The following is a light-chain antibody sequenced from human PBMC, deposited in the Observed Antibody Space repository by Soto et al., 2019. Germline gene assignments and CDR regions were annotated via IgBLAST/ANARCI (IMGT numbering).Light chain of an antibody. Sequence: QPVLTQSSSASASLGSSVKLTCTLSSGHSTYIIAWHQQQPGKAPRYLMKLEGSGTYNKGGGVPDRFSGSSSGADRYLAISNLQSEDEADYYCETWDSNTVIFGGGTKVTVL. CDR3: ETWDSNTVI. J-gene: IGLJ2*01. CDR2: LEGSGTY. CDR1: SGHSTYI. V-gene: IGLV4-60*03.